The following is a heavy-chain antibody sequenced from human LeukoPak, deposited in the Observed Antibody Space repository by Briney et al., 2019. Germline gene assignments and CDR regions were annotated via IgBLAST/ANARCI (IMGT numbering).Heavy chain of an antibody. V-gene: IGHV3-74*01. CDR2: INSDGSST. CDR3: ARGGYSYGRVDY. CDR1: GFTFSSHW. J-gene: IGHJ4*02. Sequence: GGPLRLSCAASGFTFSSHWMHWVRQAPGKGLVWVSRINSDGSSTSYADSVKGRFTISRDNAKNTLYLQMNSLRAEDTAVYYCARGGYSYGRVDYWGQGALVTVSS. D-gene: IGHD5-18*01.